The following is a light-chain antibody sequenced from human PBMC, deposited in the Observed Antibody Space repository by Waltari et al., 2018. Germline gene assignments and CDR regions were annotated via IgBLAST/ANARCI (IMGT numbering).Light chain of an antibody. CDR3: QQYFDTPRT. V-gene: IGKV4-1*01. Sequence: DIVITQSSDSLAVSPGEMAPINSTSSSSLLYSPNNQDYLGWFQQRPGQPPKLLIYWASTRESGVPDRFSGSGSGSDFTLTITSLQAEDVAVYYCQQYFDTPRTFGQGTKVEIK. CDR1: SSLLYSPNNQDY. J-gene: IGKJ1*01. CDR2: WAS.